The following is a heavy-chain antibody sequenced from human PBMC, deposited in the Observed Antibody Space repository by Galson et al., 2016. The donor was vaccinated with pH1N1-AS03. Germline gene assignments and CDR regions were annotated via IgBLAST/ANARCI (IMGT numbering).Heavy chain of an antibody. Sequence: SVKVSCKASAGTFSSYGITWVRQATGQGLEWMGGVIPLFGTVNYAQKFQGRVTITADESTGTAYMEMRSQRFEDTAIYAGAKGLIVLLTVTPGIDAFDIWGQGKMVTVSS. V-gene: IGHV1-69*13. CDR2: VIPLFGTV. CDR1: AGTFSSYG. CDR3: AKGLIVLLTVTPGIDAFDI. D-gene: IGHD2/OR15-2a*01. J-gene: IGHJ3*02.